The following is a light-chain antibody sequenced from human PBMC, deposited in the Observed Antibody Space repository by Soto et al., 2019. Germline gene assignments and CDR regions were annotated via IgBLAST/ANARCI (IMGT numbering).Light chain of an antibody. CDR2: DVS. V-gene: IGLV2-14*01. J-gene: IGLJ2*01. CDR3: NSYTSSSTLYVV. CDR1: SSDVGGYNY. Sequence: QSALTQPASVSGSPGQSITISCTGTSSDVGGYNYVSWYQQHPGKAPKLMIYDVSNRPSGLSNRFSGTKSCNTASLTISGLQAEDEADYYCNSYTSSSTLYVVFGGGTKLTVL.